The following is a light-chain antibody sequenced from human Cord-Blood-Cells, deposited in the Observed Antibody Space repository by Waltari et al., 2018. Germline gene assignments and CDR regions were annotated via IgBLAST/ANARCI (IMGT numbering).Light chain of an antibody. J-gene: IGLJ2*01. Sequence: QSALTQPVSVSGSPGQSITISCTGTSSDVGSYNLVSWYQQHPGKAPKLRIYEGSKRPSGVSNRFSGSKSGNTASLTISGLQAEDEADYYCCSYAGSTYVVFGGGTKLTVL. CDR1: SSDVGSYNL. CDR2: EGS. CDR3: CSYAGSTYVV. V-gene: IGLV2-23*01.